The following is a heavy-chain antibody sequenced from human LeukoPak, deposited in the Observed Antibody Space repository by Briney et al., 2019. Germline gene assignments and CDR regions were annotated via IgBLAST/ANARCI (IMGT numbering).Heavy chain of an antibody. CDR1: GYTFTSYA. J-gene: IGHJ4*02. D-gene: IGHD3-22*01. Sequence: ASVKVSCKASGYTFTSYAMHWVRQAPGQRLEWMGWINAGNGNTKYSQKFQGRVTITRDTSASTAYMELSSLRSEDTAVYYCARNYGSSGYYPGFDYWGQGTLVTVSS. CDR3: ARNYGSSGYYPGFDY. CDR2: INAGNGNT. V-gene: IGHV1-3*01.